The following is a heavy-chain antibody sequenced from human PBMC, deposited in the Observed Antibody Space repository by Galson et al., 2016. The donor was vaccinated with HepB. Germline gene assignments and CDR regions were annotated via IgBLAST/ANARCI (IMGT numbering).Heavy chain of an antibody. CDR1: GFTFRYYS. D-gene: IGHD1-1*01. J-gene: IGHJ4*02. Sequence: SLRLSCAASGFTFRYYSMNWVRQAPGKGLGWVSSISSSSSDIYYADSAKGRFTISRDNAKNSLYLQMTSLRAEDTAVYYCASAYQYTLDYWGQGTLVTVSS. V-gene: IGHV3-21*01. CDR2: ISSSSSDI. CDR3: ASAYQYTLDY.